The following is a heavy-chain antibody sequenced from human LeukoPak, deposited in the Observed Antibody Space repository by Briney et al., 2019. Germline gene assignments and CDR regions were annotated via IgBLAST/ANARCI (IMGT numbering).Heavy chain of an antibody. V-gene: IGHV1-2*02. CDR1: GYKFTDDY. D-gene: IGHD3-10*01. CDR3: ARVRYGSGYKYYYYYGMDV. CDR2: INPDSGFT. J-gene: IGHJ6*02. Sequence: ASVKVSCKASGYKFTDDYMHWVRQAPGQGLEFMGWINPDSGFTNYAQKFKGRVTMTRDTSTSTVYMELSSLRSEDTAVYYCARVRYGSGYKYYYYYGMDVWGQGTTVTVSS.